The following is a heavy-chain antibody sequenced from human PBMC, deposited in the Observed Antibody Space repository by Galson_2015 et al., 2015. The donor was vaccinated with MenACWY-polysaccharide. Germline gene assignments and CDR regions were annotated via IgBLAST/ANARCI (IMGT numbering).Heavy chain of an antibody. Sequence: ETLSLTCTVSGGSIRRTSHYWGWIRQPPGKGLEWTGTVDYSGNSYYNASLKSRITIPIDTSRTQFSLKLTSVTAADTAVYYCVRAGRTDRGVVGYGWGLDYWGQGILVTVSS. CDR2: VDYSGNS. J-gene: IGHJ4*02. CDR1: GGSIRRTSHY. D-gene: IGHD5-18*01. CDR3: VRAGRTDRGVVGYGWGLDY. V-gene: IGHV4-39*07.